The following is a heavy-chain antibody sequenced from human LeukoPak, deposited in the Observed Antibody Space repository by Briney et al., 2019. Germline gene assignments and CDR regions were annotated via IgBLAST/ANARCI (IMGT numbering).Heavy chain of an antibody. D-gene: IGHD2-15*01. CDR1: GGSISSYY. V-gene: IGHV4-4*07. J-gene: IGHJ6*02. CDR3: ARDCSGGRAYYHYYGMDV. CDR2: IYTSGST. Sequence: SETLSLTCTVSGGSISSYYWSWIRQPAGKGLEWIGRIYTSGSTNCNPSLKSRVTMSVDTSKNQFSLKLSPVTAADTAVYYCARDCSGGRAYYHYYGMDVWGQGTTVTVSS.